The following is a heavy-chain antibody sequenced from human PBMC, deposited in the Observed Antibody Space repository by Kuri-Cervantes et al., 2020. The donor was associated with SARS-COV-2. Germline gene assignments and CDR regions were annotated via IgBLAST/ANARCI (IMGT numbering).Heavy chain of an antibody. CDR2: INAGNGNT. D-gene: IGHD3-16*01. CDR3: ARGIMITFGGVTAPYYFDY. V-gene: IGHV1-3*01. J-gene: IGHJ4*02. CDR1: GYTFTSYA. Sequence: ASVKVSCKASGYTFTSYAMHWVRQAPGQRLEWMGWINAGNGNTKYSQKFQGRVTITRDTSASTAYMELSSLRSEDTAVYYCARGIMITFGGVTAPYYFDYWGQGTLVTVSS.